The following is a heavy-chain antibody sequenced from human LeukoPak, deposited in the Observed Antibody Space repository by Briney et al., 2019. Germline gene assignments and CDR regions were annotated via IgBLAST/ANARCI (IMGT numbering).Heavy chain of an antibody. CDR2: IRQDGSEK. CDR1: GFIFSDCW. CDR3: ARDGTAAGLYFDL. V-gene: IGHV3-7*01. J-gene: IGHJ4*01. D-gene: IGHD6-13*01. Sequence: PGGSLRLSCAASGFIFSDCWVNWVRQAPGKGLEWVASIRQDGSEKTYVDSVKGRFTISRDNTKNSPYLQMSSLTAEDTAVYYCARDGTAAGLYFDLWGQGTLVTVSS.